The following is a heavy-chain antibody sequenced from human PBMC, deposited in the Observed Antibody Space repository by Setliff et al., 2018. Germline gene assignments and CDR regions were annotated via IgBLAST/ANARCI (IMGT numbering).Heavy chain of an antibody. Sequence: SETLSLTCAVSGYSITSGYYWGWIRQPPGKGLEWIGSIYHSGSTYYNPSLKSRVTISVDTSKNQFSLKLSSVTAADTAVYYCAREGVGSGSYYWEVVRCMDVWGQGTTVTVSS. CDR3: AREGVGSGSYYWEVVRCMDV. V-gene: IGHV4-38-2*02. D-gene: IGHD3-10*01. CDR1: GYSITSGYY. J-gene: IGHJ6*02. CDR2: IYHSGST.